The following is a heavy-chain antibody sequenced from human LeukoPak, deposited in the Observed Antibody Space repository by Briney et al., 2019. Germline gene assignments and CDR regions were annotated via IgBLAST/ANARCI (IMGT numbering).Heavy chain of an antibody. J-gene: IGHJ4*02. CDR2: ISYDGSNK. Sequence: PGGSLRLSCAASGFTFSSYGMHWVRQAPGKGLEWVAVISYDGSNKYYADSVKGRFTISRDNSRNTLYLQMNSLRAEDTAVYYCAKDFSSGDYWGQGTLVTVSS. V-gene: IGHV3-30*18. CDR1: GFTFSSYG. D-gene: IGHD6-19*01. CDR3: AKDFSSGDY.